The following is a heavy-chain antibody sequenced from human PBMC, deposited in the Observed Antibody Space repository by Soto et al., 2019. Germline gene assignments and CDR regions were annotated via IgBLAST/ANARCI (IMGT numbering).Heavy chain of an antibody. J-gene: IGHJ6*02. CDR2: VNHSGNT. V-gene: IGHV4-34*01. CDR1: GGPFSGYY. D-gene: IGHD3-22*01. Sequence: PSETLSLTCVVYGGPFSGYYWNWIRQPPGKGLEWIGEVNHSGNTNYNPSLKSRVTISGDTSKKQFSLKMNSVTAADTAVYYCARHNYDSCGYYHYYYGLDFWGQGTTVTVSS. CDR3: ARHNYDSCGYYHYYYGLDF.